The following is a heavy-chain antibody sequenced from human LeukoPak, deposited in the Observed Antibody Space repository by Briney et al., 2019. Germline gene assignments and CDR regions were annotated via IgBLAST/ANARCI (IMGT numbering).Heavy chain of an antibody. V-gene: IGHV3-30*02. Sequence: PGGSLRLSCAASGFTFSSYGMHWVRQAPGKGLDWVAFIRYDGRNKYYADSVKGRFTISRDNSKNSLYLQMNSLRAEDTAVYYCARGGVYSSGWYVDYWGQGTLVTVSS. D-gene: IGHD6-19*01. CDR2: IRYDGRNK. CDR1: GFTFSSYG. CDR3: ARGGVYSSGWYVDY. J-gene: IGHJ4*02.